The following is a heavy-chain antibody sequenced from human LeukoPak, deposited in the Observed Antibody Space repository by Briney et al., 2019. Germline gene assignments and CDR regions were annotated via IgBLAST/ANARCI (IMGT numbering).Heavy chain of an antibody. CDR2: INSDGSTT. D-gene: IGHD5-18*01. CDR1: GFTISTYW. J-gene: IGHJ4*02. V-gene: IGHV3-74*01. CDR3: APEGGYSYDY. Sequence: GGSLRLSCAASGFTISTYWMHWVRQVPGKGLVWVSRINSDGSTTNYADAVKGRFAISRDNAKNTLYLEMNSLRAEDTAVYYCAPEGGYSYDYWGQGTLVTVSS.